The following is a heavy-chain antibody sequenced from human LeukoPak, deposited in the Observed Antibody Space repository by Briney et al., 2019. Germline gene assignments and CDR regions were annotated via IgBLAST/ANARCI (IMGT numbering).Heavy chain of an antibody. D-gene: IGHD3-16*01. V-gene: IGHV3-15*01. J-gene: IGHJ3*02. CDR2: IKSKTSGGTT. CDR1: GFTFTNAW. CDR3: TTGATYSPGAFDI. Sequence: GGSLRLSCAASGFTFTNAWMSWVRQAPGKRLEWVGRIKSKTSGGTTDYAAPVKGRFTISRDDSQNTLFLQMNSLKTEDTAVYYCTTGATYSPGAFDIWGQGTMVTVSS.